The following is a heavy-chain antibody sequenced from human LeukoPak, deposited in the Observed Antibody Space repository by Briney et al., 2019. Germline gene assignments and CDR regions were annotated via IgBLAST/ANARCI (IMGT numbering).Heavy chain of an antibody. V-gene: IGHV1-2*02. CDR3: AIPLLPYCSSTSCYYDAFDI. CDR1: GYTFTGYY. CDR2: INPNSGGT. J-gene: IGHJ3*02. Sequence: GASVKVSCKASGYTFTGYYMHWVRQAPGQGLEWMGWINPNSGGTNYAQKFQGRVTMTRDTSISTAYMELSRLRSDDTAVYYCAIPLLPYCSSTSCYYDAFDIWGQGTMVTVSS. D-gene: IGHD2-2*01.